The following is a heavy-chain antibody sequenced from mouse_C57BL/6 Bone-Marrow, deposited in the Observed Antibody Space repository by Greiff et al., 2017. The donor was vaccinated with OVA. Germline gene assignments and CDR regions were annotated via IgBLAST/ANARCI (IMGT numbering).Heavy chain of an antibody. CDR3: GGGTPFFFAY. Sequence: EVMLVESGGDLVKPGGSLKLSCAASGFTFSSYGMSWVRQTPDKRLEWVATISSGGSYTYYPDSVKGRFTISRDNAKNTRYLQMSSLKSEDTAMYYCGGGTPFFFAYWGQGTLVTVSA. CDR1: GFTFSSYG. D-gene: IGHD3-3*01. CDR2: ISSGGSYT. V-gene: IGHV5-6*02. J-gene: IGHJ3*01.